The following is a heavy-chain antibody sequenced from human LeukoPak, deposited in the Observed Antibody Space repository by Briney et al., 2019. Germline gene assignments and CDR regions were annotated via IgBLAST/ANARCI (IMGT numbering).Heavy chain of an antibody. CDR2: IKEDGSEK. V-gene: IGHV3-7*03. Sequence: GGSLRLSCAASGFTFRSYWMSWVRQAPGKGLEWVANIKEDGSEKYYVDSVKGRFTISRDSAKNSLYLQVNSLRVEDTAVYYCARDHNYGSDYWGQGTLVTVSS. CDR3: ARDHNYGSDY. D-gene: IGHD5-18*01. J-gene: IGHJ4*02. CDR1: GFTFRSYW.